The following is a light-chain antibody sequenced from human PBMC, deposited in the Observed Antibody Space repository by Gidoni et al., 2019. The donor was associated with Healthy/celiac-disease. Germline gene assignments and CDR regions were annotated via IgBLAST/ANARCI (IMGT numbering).Light chain of an antibody. J-gene: IGKJ2*01. V-gene: IGKV3-11*01. Sequence: EIVLTQSPATLSLSPGERATRSCRASQSVSSYLAWYQQKPGQAPRLLISDASNRAPGIPALFSGSGSGTDFTLTLSSLEPEDFAVYYCQQRSNWPRTFGQGTKLEIK. CDR1: QSVSSY. CDR3: QQRSNWPRT. CDR2: DAS.